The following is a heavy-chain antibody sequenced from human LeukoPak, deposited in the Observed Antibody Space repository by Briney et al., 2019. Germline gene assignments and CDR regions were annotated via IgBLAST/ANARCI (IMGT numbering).Heavy chain of an antibody. CDR2: ITGSGDST. CDR1: GFTFNSYA. CDR3: AKRGPAGAGKSPDYFEY. J-gene: IGHJ4*02. V-gene: IGHV3-23*01. Sequence: GGSLRLSCAASGFTFNSYAMSWVRQAPGKGLEWVSAITGSGDSTYYADSVKGRFTISRDNSKNTLYLQMNSLRAEDTAVYYCAKRGPAGAGKSPDYFEYWGQGTLVTVSS. D-gene: IGHD6-19*01.